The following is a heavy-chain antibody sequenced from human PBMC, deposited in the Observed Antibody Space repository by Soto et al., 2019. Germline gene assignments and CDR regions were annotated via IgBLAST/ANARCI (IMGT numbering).Heavy chain of an antibody. J-gene: IGHJ5*02. V-gene: IGHV4-59*01. CDR2: IYYSGST. CDR1: GGSLSSFY. CDR3: ARGGGYYDSSGPNNWFDP. Sequence: SETLSLTCTVSGGSLSSFYWSWIRQPPGKGLEWIGHIYYSGSTNYNPSLKSRVTISVDTSKNQFSLKLSSVTAADTAVYYCARGGGYYDSSGPNNWFDPWGQGTLVTVSS. D-gene: IGHD3-22*01.